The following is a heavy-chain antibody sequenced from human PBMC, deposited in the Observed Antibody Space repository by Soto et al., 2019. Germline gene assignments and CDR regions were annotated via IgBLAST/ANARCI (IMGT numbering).Heavy chain of an antibody. CDR2: LDGAGGST. D-gene: IGHD3-10*01. Sequence: GSLRLACLAAGLTFIDYAMTWGLDFPVRGLEGVASLDGAGGSTYYADSVRGRFTISRDNSQNTLFLQMKRLTVDDTAIYYCAAPRDEYGSGVSWFTYGMDIWGQGTTVTVSS. J-gene: IGHJ6*02. CDR1: GLTFIDYA. CDR3: AAPRDEYGSGVSWFTYGMDI. V-gene: IGHV3-23*01.